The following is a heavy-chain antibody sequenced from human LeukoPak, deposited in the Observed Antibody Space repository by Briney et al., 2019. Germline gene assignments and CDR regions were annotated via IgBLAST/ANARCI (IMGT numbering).Heavy chain of an antibody. Sequence: PGGSLRLSCAASGFTFHHYAIHWVRQVPGKGLEWVSGISWNSAYIGYADSVKGRFTISRDNAKNSVYLQMNSLRAEDTALYYCAKDKAPLYSGYDWDLDFWGRGTMVTVSS. J-gene: IGHJ4*02. CDR2: ISWNSAYI. CDR1: GFTFHHYA. CDR3: AKDKAPLYSGYDWDLDF. V-gene: IGHV3-9*01. D-gene: IGHD5-12*01.